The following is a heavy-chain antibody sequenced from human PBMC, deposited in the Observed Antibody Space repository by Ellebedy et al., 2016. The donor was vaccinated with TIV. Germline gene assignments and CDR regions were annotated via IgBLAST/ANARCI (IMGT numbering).Heavy chain of an antibody. J-gene: IGHJ5*02. CDR1: GGSISSYY. CDR2: FYYSGST. CDR3: ARGGTVAGTEWFDP. Sequence: SETLSLXXTVSGGSISSYYWSWIRQPPGKGLEWIGYFYYSGSTNYNPSLKSRVTISVDTSKNQFSLKLSSVTAADTAVYYCARGGTVAGTEWFDPWGQGTLVTVSS. D-gene: IGHD6-19*01. V-gene: IGHV4-59*01.